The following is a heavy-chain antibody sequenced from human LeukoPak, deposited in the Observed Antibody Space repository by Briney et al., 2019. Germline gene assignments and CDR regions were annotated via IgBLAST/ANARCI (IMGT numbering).Heavy chain of an antibody. D-gene: IGHD3-16*01. CDR1: GGSISSYY. Sequence: PSETLSLTCTVSGGSISSYYWSWIRQPPGKGLEWIGYIYYSGSTNYNPSLKSRVTISVDTSKNQFSLRLSSVTAADTAVYYCARVGDYALKDWGQGILVTVSS. CDR3: ARVGDYALKD. V-gene: IGHV4-59*12. J-gene: IGHJ4*02. CDR2: IYYSGST.